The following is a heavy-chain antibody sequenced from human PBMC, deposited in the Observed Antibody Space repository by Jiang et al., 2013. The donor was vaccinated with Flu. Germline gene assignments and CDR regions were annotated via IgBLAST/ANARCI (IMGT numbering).Heavy chain of an antibody. Sequence: FSGFSLNTRGLGVGWIRQPPGKALEWLALIYWDDDKRYSSSLQTRLTISKDTSKNQVVLTMTNMDPVDTATYYCARSDYGDHLRGYNWFDPWGPGTLVTVSS. CDR2: IYWDDDK. CDR1: GFSLNTRGLG. J-gene: IGHJ5*02. D-gene: IGHD4-17*01. CDR3: ARSDYGDHLRGYNWFDP. V-gene: IGHV2-5*02.